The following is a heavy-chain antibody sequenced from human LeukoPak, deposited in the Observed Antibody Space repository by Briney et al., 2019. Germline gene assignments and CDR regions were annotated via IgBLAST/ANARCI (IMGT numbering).Heavy chain of an antibody. CDR2: ISGSGGST. D-gene: IGHD1-26*01. V-gene: IGHV3-23*01. CDR3: AKVPGAPYYFDY. Sequence: GGSLRLSCAASGFTFSSYGMHWVRQAPGKGLEWVSTISGSGGSTYYADSVKGRFTISRDNSKNTLYLQMNSLRAEDTAVYYCAKVPGAPYYFDYWGQGTLVTVSS. J-gene: IGHJ4*02. CDR1: GFTFSSYG.